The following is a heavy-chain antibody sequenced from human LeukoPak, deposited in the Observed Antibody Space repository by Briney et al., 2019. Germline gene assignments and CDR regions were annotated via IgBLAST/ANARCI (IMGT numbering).Heavy chain of an antibody. CDR3: ARGYSSGWYGAFYYYYYYMDV. Sequence: ASVKVSCKASGYTFTSYDINWVRPATGQGLEWMGWMNPNSGNTGYAQKFQGRVTLTRNTSISTAYMELSSLRSEGTAVYYCARGYSSGWYGAFYYYYYYMDVWGKGATVTVSS. V-gene: IGHV1-8*03. D-gene: IGHD6-19*01. CDR1: GYTFTSYD. J-gene: IGHJ6*03. CDR2: MNPNSGNT.